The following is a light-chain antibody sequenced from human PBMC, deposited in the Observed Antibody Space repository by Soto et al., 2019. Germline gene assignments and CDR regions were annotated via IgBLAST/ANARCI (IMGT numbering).Light chain of an antibody. V-gene: IGKV3-15*01. CDR2: GAS. J-gene: IGKJ2*01. CDR1: QSVNSS. CDR3: QQYNNWPPYT. Sequence: DIVMTQSPATLSVAPGEKATLSCRASQSVNSSLAWYQQKPGQAPRLLIYGASTRATGIPARFSGSGSGTEFSLTITSLQSEDFAIYYCQQYNNWPPYTFGQGTKVDIK.